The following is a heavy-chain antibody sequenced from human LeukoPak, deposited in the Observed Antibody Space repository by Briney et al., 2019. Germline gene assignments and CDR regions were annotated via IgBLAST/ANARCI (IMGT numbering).Heavy chain of an antibody. V-gene: IGHV4-34*01. CDR2: INHIGST. CDR1: GFAFTNYA. D-gene: IGHD1-14*01. CDR3: ASRRVTRKGTFDI. Sequence: GSLRLSCVGSGFAFTNYAMSWIRQPPGKGLEWIGEINHIGSTNYNPSLKSRVTISVDTSNNHFSLKLRSVTAADTAVYYCASRRVTRKGTFDIWGQGTMVTVSS. J-gene: IGHJ3*02.